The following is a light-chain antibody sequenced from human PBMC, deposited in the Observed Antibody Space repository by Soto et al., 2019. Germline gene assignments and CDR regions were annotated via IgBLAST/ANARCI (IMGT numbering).Light chain of an antibody. Sequence: DIQMNQSPSSLSASVGDRVTITCRASQIISTYLNWYQQKPGTAPNLLIYAASSLQSGVPSRFSGTGSGTDFTLTISSLQPEDFGTYYCQQSYSAPYTFGQGTKLEIK. CDR3: QQSYSAPYT. CDR2: AAS. J-gene: IGKJ2*01. CDR1: QIISTY. V-gene: IGKV1-39*01.